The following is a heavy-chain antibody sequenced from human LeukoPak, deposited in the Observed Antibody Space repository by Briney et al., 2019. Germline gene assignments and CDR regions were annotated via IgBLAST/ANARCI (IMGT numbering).Heavy chain of an antibody. Sequence: PGGSLRLSCAASGFTVSSDYMSWLRQAPGKGLEWVSVIYSGGSTFYADSVKGRFTISRDNSKNTLYLQMNSLRAEDTAVYYCARGGSYLSAFDIWGQGTMVTVSS. CDR3: ARGGSYLSAFDI. CDR2: IYSGGST. CDR1: GFTVSSDY. J-gene: IGHJ3*02. V-gene: IGHV3-53*01. D-gene: IGHD1-26*01.